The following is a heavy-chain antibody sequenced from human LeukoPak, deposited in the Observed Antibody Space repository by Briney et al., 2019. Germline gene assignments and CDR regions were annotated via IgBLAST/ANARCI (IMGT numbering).Heavy chain of an antibody. CDR3: ASGIAVAGIDY. CDR2: INPSGGST. J-gene: IGHJ4*02. CDR1: GYTFTSYY. Sequence: GASVKVSCKASGYTFTSYYMHWVRQAPGQGLEWMGIINPSGGSTSYAQEFQGRVTMTRDTSTSTVYIELSSLRSEDTAVYYCASGIAVAGIDYWGQGTLVTVSS. D-gene: IGHD6-19*01. V-gene: IGHV1-46*01.